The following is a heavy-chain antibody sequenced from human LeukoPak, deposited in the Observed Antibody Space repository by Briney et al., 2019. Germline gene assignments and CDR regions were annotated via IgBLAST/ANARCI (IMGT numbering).Heavy chain of an antibody. D-gene: IGHD2-2*01. J-gene: IGHJ4*02. CDR2: VNRSGGT. V-gene: IGHV4-34*01. CDR1: GGPFSGYY. Sequence: PSETLSLTCAVSGGPFSGYYWNWLRQPPGKGLEWIGEVNRSGGTNYNPSLKSRVTISLDTSKNHFSLKLNSVTAADTAVYYCARGSLRTDPLNYWGQGTLVTVSS. CDR3: ARGSLRTDPLNY.